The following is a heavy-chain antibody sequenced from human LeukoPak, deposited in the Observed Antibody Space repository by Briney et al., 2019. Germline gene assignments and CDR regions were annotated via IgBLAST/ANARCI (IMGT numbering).Heavy chain of an antibody. CDR3: AREEVRDSGSRPFDY. J-gene: IGHJ4*02. CDR2: LSYDANE. Sequence: PGGSLRLSCAASGFTFSSYAMHWVRQAPGKGLDLEWVTVLSYDANEYYADSVKGRFTISRDNSKNTLYLQMNSLRAEDTAVYYCAREEVRDSGSRPFDYWGQGTLVTVSS. D-gene: IGHD1-26*01. V-gene: IGHV3-30-3*01. CDR1: GFTFSSYA.